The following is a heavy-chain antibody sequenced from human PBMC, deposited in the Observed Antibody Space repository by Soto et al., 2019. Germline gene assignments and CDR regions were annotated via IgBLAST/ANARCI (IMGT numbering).Heavy chain of an antibody. J-gene: IGHJ4*02. CDR1: GGSISSSSYY. CDR2: IYYSGST. Sequence: QLQLQESGPGLVKPSETLALPCTVSGGSISSSSYYWGWIRQPPGKGLEWIGSIYYSGSTYYNRSLKSRLTIPVDTSKNQFSLKLSSVTAADTAVYYCARHTPAISISDHWGQGTLVTVSS. CDR3: ARHTPAISISDH. V-gene: IGHV4-39*01. D-gene: IGHD2-15*01.